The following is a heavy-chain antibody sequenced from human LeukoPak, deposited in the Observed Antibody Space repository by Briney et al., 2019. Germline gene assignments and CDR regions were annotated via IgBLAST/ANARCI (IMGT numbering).Heavy chain of an antibody. J-gene: IGHJ4*02. CDR2: IYYSGST. Sequence: SETLSLTCTVSGGSISSYYWSWIRQPLGKGLEWIGYIYYSGSTNYNPSLKSRVTISVDTSKNQFSLKLSSVTAADTAVYYCARSRIAVAGTAPLDYWGQGTLSPSPQ. CDR1: GGSISSYY. CDR3: ARSRIAVAGTAPLDY. V-gene: IGHV4-59*01. D-gene: IGHD6-19*01.